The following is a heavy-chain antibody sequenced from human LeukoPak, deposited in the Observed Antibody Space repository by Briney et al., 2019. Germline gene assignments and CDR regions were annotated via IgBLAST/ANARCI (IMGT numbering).Heavy chain of an antibody. J-gene: IGHJ6*03. CDR1: GGSISSYY. V-gene: IGHV4-59*01. Sequence: PSETLPLTCTVSGGSISSYYWSWIRQPPGKGLEWIGYIYYSGSTNYNPSLKSRVTISVDTSKNQFSLKLSSVTAADTAVYYCARNAMLYYYMDVWGKGTTVTVSS. CDR2: IYYSGST. CDR3: ARNAMLYYYMDV. D-gene: IGHD2-2*01.